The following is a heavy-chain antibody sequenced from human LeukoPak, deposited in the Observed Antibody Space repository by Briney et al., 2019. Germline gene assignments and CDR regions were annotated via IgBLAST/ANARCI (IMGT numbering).Heavy chain of an antibody. CDR3: ARDRSGWLFDY. V-gene: IGHV3-48*03. D-gene: IGHD6-19*01. J-gene: IGHJ4*02. CDR2: ISDSGRTT. CDR1: GLTFSNFK. Sequence: GGALRLSCAVSGLTFSNFKMNWVRQAPGKGLEWVSYISDSGRTTFYADSVKGRFTISRDNAKNSLYLQMSSLRVEDTAVYYCARDRSGWLFDYWGQGTLVTVSS.